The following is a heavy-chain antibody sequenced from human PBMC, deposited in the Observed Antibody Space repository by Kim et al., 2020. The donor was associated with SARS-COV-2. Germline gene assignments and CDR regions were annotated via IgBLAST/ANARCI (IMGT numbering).Heavy chain of an antibody. D-gene: IGHD1-1*01. Sequence: GGSLRLSCGASGFTFSGSAMHWVRQASGKGLEWVGRIRSKANSYATGYVESVKGRFTISRDDSRNTAYLQMNSLKTEDTAVYYCTRVPGTTLAFLDAFDIWGQGTMVTVSS. CDR1: GFTFSGSA. CDR3: TRVPGTTLAFLDAFDI. J-gene: IGHJ3*02. V-gene: IGHV3-73*01. CDR2: IRSKANSYAT.